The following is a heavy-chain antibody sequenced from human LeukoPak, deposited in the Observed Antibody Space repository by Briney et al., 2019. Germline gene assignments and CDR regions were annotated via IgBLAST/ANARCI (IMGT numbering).Heavy chain of an antibody. CDR3: AASMRYSSGWYGFDY. V-gene: IGHV4-59*01. CDR2: IYYSGST. J-gene: IGHJ4*02. Sequence: SETLSLTCTVSGGSISSYYWSWIRQPPGKGLEWIGYIYYSGSTNYNPSLKSRVTISVDTSKNQFSLKLSSVTAADTAVYYCAASMRYSSGWYGFDYWGQGTLVTVSS. D-gene: IGHD6-19*01. CDR1: GGSISSYY.